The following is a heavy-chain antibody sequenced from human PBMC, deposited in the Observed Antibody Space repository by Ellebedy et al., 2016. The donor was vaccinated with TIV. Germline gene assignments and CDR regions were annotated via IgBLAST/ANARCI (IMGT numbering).Heavy chain of an antibody. V-gene: IGHV4-59*08. J-gene: IGHJ6*02. CDR2: IYYSGST. D-gene: IGHD3-3*01. Sequence: MPSETLSLTCTVSGGSISSYYWSWIRQSPGKGLEWIGFIYYSGSTNYNPSLKSRVTISVDTSKNQFSLKLSSVTAADTAVYYCARHVQMEWLLSPVYGMDVWGPGTTVTVSS. CDR1: GGSISSYY. CDR3: ARHVQMEWLLSPVYGMDV.